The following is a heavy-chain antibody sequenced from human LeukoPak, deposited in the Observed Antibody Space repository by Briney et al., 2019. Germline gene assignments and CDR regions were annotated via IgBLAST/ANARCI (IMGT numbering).Heavy chain of an antibody. Sequence: PSETLSLTCTVSGGSISSGGYYWSWIRQPPGKGLEWIGYIYHSGSTYYNPSLKSRVTISVDTSKNQFSLKLSSVTAADTAVYYCARRYSGYEGHAFDIWGQGTMVTVSS. CDR2: IYHSGST. V-gene: IGHV4-30-2*01. CDR1: GGSISSGGYY. D-gene: IGHD5-12*01. CDR3: ARRYSGYEGHAFDI. J-gene: IGHJ3*02.